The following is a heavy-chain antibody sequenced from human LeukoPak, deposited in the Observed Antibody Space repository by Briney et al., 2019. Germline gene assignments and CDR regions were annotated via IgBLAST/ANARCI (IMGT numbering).Heavy chain of an antibody. Sequence: SETLSLTCAVSDYSISSGYYWGWIRQPPGKGLEWIGSIYHTGNTFYNPSLKSRVPMSVDTSKNQFSLKLTSVTAADTAVYYCARHYYYGKYYFDYWGREPWSPSPQ. CDR3: ARHYYYGKYYFDY. V-gene: IGHV4-38-2*01. J-gene: IGHJ4*02. CDR1: DYSISSGYY. CDR2: IYHTGNT. D-gene: IGHD3-10*01.